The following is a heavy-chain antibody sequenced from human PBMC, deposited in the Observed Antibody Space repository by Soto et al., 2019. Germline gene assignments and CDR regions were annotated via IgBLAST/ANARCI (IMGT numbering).Heavy chain of an antibody. Sequence: ASVKVSCKASGYTFTGYYMHWVRQAPGQGLEWMGWINPNSGGTNYAQKFQGWVTMTRDTSISTAYMELSRLRSDDTAVYYCAREITIFGVVTYMDVWGKGTTVTVSS. D-gene: IGHD3-3*01. CDR2: INPNSGGT. V-gene: IGHV1-2*04. J-gene: IGHJ6*03. CDR3: AREITIFGVVTYMDV. CDR1: GYTFTGYY.